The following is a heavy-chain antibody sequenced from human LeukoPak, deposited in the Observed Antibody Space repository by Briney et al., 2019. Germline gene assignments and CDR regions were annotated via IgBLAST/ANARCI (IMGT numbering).Heavy chain of an antibody. V-gene: IGHV4-4*07. CDR1: GGSIGTYY. CDR2: VSTTDTA. CDR3: ARESVPVGTRWFDP. Sequence: SETLSLTCTVSGGSIGTYYWTWIRQPAGKGPEWIGRVSTTDTAIYNPSLGTRVTVSIDTSKNQFSLKLTSVTAADTAVYYCARESVPVGTRWFDPWGQGTLVTVSS. J-gene: IGHJ5*02. D-gene: IGHD6-13*01.